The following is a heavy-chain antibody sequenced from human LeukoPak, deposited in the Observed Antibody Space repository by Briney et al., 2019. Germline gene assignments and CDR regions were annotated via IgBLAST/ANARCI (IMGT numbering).Heavy chain of an antibody. V-gene: IGHV3-23*01. Sequence: GSLRLSCSASGFTFSSYEMNWVRQAPGKGLEWVSTITGRGDATYYADSVKGRFTISRVNSKNTLYLQMNSLRADDTAVYYCARDSSMLRGPLVIYYFDFWGQGTLVTVSS. CDR3: ARDSSMLRGPLVIYYFDF. CDR1: GFTFSSYE. CDR2: ITGRGDAT. J-gene: IGHJ4*02. D-gene: IGHD3-10*01.